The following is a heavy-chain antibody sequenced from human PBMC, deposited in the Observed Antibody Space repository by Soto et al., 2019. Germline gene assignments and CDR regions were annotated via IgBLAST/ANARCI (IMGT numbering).Heavy chain of an antibody. Sequence: QVQLQESGPGLVRPSETLSLTCSVSGGSISNYYWNWIRQPPGKGLEWIGYVYYSGSTHFHPSLKSRVTMSVATSKNHFSLNLSSVTAADAAIYYCARAVNSGYPDTFDIWGQGTRVTVAS. V-gene: IGHV4-59*01. J-gene: IGHJ3*02. CDR1: GGSISNYY. D-gene: IGHD5-12*01. CDR2: VYYSGST. CDR3: ARAVNSGYPDTFDI.